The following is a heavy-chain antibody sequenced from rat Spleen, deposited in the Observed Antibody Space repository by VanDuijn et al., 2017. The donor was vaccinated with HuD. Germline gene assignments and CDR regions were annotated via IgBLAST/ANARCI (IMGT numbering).Heavy chain of an antibody. Sequence: EVQLVESGGDLVQPGRSLKLSCAASGFTFSDYNMAWVRQAPKKGLEWVASITNTGGSTYYPDSVKGRFTISRDNAKSTLYLQMNSLRSEDTATYYCTRHYREMVVITPFDYWGQGVMVTVSS. CDR2: ITNTGGST. V-gene: IGHV5-7*01. J-gene: IGHJ2*01. CDR1: GFTFSDYN. CDR3: TRHYREMVVITPFDY. D-gene: IGHD1-12*02.